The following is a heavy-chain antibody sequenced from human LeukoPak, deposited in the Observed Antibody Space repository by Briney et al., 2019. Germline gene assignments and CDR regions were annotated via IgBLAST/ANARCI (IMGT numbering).Heavy chain of an antibody. CDR1: GFTFSSYS. CDR2: ISSSSSTI. D-gene: IGHD2-21*02. J-gene: IGHJ3*02. CDR3: ARAPGGIVVVTAHHAFDI. Sequence: GGSLRLSCAASGFTFSSYSMNWVRQAPGKGLEWVSYISSSSSTIYYADSVKGRFTISRDNAKNSLYLQMNSLRAEDTAVYYCARAPGGIVVVTAHHAFDIWGQGTMVTVSS. V-gene: IGHV3-48*01.